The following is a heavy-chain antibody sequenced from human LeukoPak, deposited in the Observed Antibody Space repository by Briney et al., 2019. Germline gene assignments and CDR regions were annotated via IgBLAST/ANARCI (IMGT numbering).Heavy chain of an antibody. D-gene: IGHD1-1*01. V-gene: IGHV4-38-2*02. CDR1: GYSISSGYY. CDR2: IYHSGST. J-gene: IGHJ4*02. Sequence: PSETLSLTCTVSGYSISSGYYWGWIRQPPGKGLEWIGNIYHSGSTYYNPSLKSRVTISVDTSKNQFSLKLSSVTAADTAVYYCARDRGGTTIFDYWGQGTLVTVSS. CDR3: ARDRGGTTIFDY.